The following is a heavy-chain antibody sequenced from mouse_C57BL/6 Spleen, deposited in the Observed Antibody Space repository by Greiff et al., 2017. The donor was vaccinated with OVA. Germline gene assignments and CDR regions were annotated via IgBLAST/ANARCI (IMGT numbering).Heavy chain of an antibody. CDR2: IYPGGGYT. J-gene: IGHJ2*01. V-gene: IGHV1-63*01. D-gene: IGHD2-2*01. CDR3: ACMCHTVVTTEAYYVAY. Sequence: QVQLQQSGAELVRPGASVKMSCKASGYTFTNYWIGWAKQRPGHGLEWIGDIYPGGGYTNYNEEFKGKATLTADQSSSTAYIQFSSLTSEDSAIYYCACMCHTVVTTEAYYVAYWGQGTTLTVSS. CDR1: GYTFTNYW.